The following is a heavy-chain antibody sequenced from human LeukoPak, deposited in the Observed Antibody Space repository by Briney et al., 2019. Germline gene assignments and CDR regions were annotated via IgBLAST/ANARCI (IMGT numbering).Heavy chain of an antibody. Sequence: GGSLRLSCTASGFTFNSYDMHWVRQATGKGLEWVSGIGTAGDRYYPGAVKGRFTISRENAKNSLYLQMNSLRAGDTAVYYCARARGSGSYHLDYWGQGTLVTVSS. D-gene: IGHD3-10*01. CDR3: ARARGSGSYHLDY. CDR2: IGTAGDR. V-gene: IGHV3-13*04. J-gene: IGHJ4*02. CDR1: GFTFNSYD.